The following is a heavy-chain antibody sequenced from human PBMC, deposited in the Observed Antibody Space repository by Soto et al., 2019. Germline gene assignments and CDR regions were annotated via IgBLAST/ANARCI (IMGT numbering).Heavy chain of an antibody. D-gene: IGHD1-26*01. J-gene: IGHJ4*02. CDR3: AGGRDYDY. CDR2: IAHDGHT. V-gene: IGHV4-4*01. CDR1: GGTITTSVL. Sequence: EPLSLTFGVSGGTITTSVLGTWVRQFPGRGLEWIGEIAHDGHTNYNPSLSGRVTMSVDLSKSQFSLNVASVNAADTAVYFCAGGRDYDYWGQGTLVTVSS.